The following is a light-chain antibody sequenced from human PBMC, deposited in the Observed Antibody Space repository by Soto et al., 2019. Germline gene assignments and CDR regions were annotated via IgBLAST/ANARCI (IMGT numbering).Light chain of an antibody. Sequence: DIQMTQSPSSVSSSVGDIFTITCRASQGINNWLAWYQQKPGKAPELLIYAVSYLQSGVPSRFSGSGSGTDFTLTISSLQPDDFATYYCQHYNSYSEAFGQGTKVDIK. J-gene: IGKJ1*01. CDR2: AVS. CDR1: QGINNW. V-gene: IGKV1D-16*01. CDR3: QHYNSYSEA.